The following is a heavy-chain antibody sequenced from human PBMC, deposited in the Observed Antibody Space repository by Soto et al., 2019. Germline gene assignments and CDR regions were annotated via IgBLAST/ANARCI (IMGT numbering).Heavy chain of an antibody. Sequence: PSDTLSLTCTFPGCSINNYYWSWIQQPPGKGLEWIGYIHDSGSTNYNPSLKSRVTMSVDTSKNQFSLNLSSVTAADTAVYYCAREHGFSYGLNYFDPWGQGTLVTVS. J-gene: IGHJ5*02. CDR2: IHDSGST. V-gene: IGHV4-59*07. CDR1: GCSINNYY. CDR3: AREHGFSYGLNYFDP. D-gene: IGHD5-18*01.